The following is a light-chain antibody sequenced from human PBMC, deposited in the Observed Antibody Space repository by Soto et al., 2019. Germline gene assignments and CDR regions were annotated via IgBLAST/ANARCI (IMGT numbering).Light chain of an antibody. J-gene: IGKJ1*01. CDR2: KAS. CDR3: QQYGSSSPWT. V-gene: IGKV1-5*03. CDR1: QSISSW. Sequence: DLQMTQSPSTLSASVGDRVTITCRASQSISSWLAWYQQKPGRAPKLLIYKASSLETGVPSRFSGRRSGTEFTLIISSLQPDDFASYYCQQYGSSSPWTFGQGTKVEIK.